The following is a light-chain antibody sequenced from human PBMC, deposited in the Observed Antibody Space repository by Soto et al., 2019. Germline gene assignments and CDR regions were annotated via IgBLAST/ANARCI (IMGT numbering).Light chain of an antibody. CDR3: QQTYSTPPGG. J-gene: IGKJ1*01. V-gene: IGKV1-39*01. CDR2: TAS. Sequence: DVHMTQSPSSLSATVQDIVTITCRAIHSIRNYLNWYQQKPGKATKVLIYTASSLQSGAPSRFSASGSGTDFTLSIGSLQPEDFATYYCQQTYSTPPGGFGQGAKVDIK. CDR1: HSIRNY.